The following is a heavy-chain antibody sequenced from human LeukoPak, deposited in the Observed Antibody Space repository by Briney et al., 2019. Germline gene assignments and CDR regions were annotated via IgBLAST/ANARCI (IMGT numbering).Heavy chain of an antibody. V-gene: IGHV4-59*01. Sequence: SETLSLTCTVSGGSISSYYWSWIRRPPGKGLEWIGYIYYSGSTNYNPSLKSRVTISVDTSKNQFSLKLSSVTAADTAVYYCARWTGSYASGFDYWGQGTLVTVSS. CDR3: ARWTGSYASGFDY. CDR2: IYYSGST. J-gene: IGHJ4*02. CDR1: GGSISSYY. D-gene: IGHD1-26*01.